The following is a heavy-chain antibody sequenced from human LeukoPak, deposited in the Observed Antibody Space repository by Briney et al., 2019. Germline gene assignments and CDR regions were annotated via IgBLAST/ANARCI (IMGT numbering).Heavy chain of an antibody. CDR1: GYTFTSYG. V-gene: IGHV1-18*01. CDR3: AGSFGSGWSPYYFDY. D-gene: IGHD6-19*01. Sequence: ASVKVSCKASGYTFTSYGISLVRQAPGRGLEWMGWISAYNGNTNYAQKLQGRVTMTTDTSTSTAYMELRSLRSDDTAVYYCAGSFGSGWSPYYFDYWGQGTLVTVSS. CDR2: ISAYNGNT. J-gene: IGHJ4*02.